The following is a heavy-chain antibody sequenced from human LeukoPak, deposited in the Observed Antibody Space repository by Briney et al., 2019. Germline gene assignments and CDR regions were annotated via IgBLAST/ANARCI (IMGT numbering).Heavy chain of an antibody. CDR1: GYTFTGYY. Sequence: ASVKVSCKASGYTFTGYYMHWVRQAPGQGFEWMGWINPNSGDTNYAQKFQGRVTLTRDTSISTAYMELSSLRSDDTAVYYCAREGSSSFYFDYWGQGTLVTVSS. J-gene: IGHJ4*02. V-gene: IGHV1-2*02. CDR3: AREGSSSFYFDY. D-gene: IGHD6-6*01. CDR2: INPNSGDT.